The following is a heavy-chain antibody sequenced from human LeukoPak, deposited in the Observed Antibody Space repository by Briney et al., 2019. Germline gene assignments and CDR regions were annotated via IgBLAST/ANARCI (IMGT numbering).Heavy chain of an antibody. V-gene: IGHV3-43*01. D-gene: IGHD3-16*01. CDR1: GFTFDDYT. CDR3: AKGGPRRYYFDY. Sequence: GGSLRLSCAASGFTFDDYTMHWVRQAPGKGLEWVSLISWDGGSTYYADSVKGRFTISRDNSKNSLYLQMNSLRTEDTALYYCAKGGPRRYYFDYWGQGTLVTVSS. J-gene: IGHJ4*02. CDR2: ISWDGGST.